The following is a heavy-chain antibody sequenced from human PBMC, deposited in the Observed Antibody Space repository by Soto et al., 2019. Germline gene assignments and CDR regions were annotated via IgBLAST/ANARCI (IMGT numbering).Heavy chain of an antibody. CDR3: ARGGYYYDSSAYYYSFDY. D-gene: IGHD3-22*01. CDR2: MSGSSRYT. V-gene: IGHV3-11*06. CDR1: GFTFSDYY. Sequence: GGSLRLSCAASGFTFSDYYMSWIRQAPGKGLEWVSYMSGSSRYTNYADSVKGRFTISRDNAKNSLYLQMNSLRAEDTAVYYCARGGYYYDSSAYYYSFDYWGQGTLVTVSS. J-gene: IGHJ4*02.